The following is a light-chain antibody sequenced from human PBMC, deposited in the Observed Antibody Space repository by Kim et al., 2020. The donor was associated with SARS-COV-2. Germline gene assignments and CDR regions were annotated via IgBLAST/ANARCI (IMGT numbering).Light chain of an antibody. CDR2: YDS. CDR1: NIGSNS. J-gene: IGLJ2*01. CDR3: QVWDSSSDHVV. Sequence: APGKRARITGGGNNIGSNSVHRYQRQPGQAPVLVIYYDSERPSGVPERFSGSNSGNTATLTISRVEDGDEADYYCQVWDSSSDHVVFGGGTQLTVL. V-gene: IGLV3-21*04.